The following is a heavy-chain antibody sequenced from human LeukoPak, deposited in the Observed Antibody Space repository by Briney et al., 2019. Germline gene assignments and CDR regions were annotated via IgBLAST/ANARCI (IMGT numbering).Heavy chain of an antibody. Sequence: PGRSLTLSCAASEFTFTTYGMHWVRQAPGKGLEWVAFIYYDGSNIYYADYVKGRFTISRDISKNTLYLQKDSLRDEDTAIYCCARDWKTNSFDYWGQGTLVTDSS. CDR2: IYYDGSNI. CDR3: ARDWKTNSFDY. CDR1: EFTFTTYG. J-gene: IGHJ4*02. V-gene: IGHV3-33*01. D-gene: IGHD1-1*01.